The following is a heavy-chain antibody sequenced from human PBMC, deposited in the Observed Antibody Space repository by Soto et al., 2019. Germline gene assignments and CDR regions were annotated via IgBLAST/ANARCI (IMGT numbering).Heavy chain of an antibody. Sequence: PGESLKISCKGSGYTFTNYWISWVRQMPGKGLEWMGRIDPSDSYTNYSPSFQGHVTISADKSISTAYLQWSSLKASDTAVYYCASRITVVRGVTAVNDYWGQGTLVTVSS. J-gene: IGHJ4*02. D-gene: IGHD3-10*01. CDR1: GYTFTNYW. CDR3: ASRITVVRGVTAVNDY. V-gene: IGHV5-10-1*01. CDR2: IDPSDSYT.